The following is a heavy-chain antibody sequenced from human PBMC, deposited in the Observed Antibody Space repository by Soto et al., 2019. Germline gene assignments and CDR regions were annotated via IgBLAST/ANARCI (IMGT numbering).Heavy chain of an antibody. V-gene: IGHV1-69*01. CDR1: GGTFSTSS. D-gene: IGHD2-15*01. CDR3: ARDVVRSTAGDS. J-gene: IGHJ4*02. Sequence: QLQLVQSGTEVKEPGSSVKVSCKASGGTFSTSSFVWVRQGPGQGLEWMGGIIPIFTSTNFAQKFQGRVTFSADESTRTNYMELRSLTSEDTAIYYCARDVVRSTAGDSWGQGTLVTVSS. CDR2: IIPIFTST.